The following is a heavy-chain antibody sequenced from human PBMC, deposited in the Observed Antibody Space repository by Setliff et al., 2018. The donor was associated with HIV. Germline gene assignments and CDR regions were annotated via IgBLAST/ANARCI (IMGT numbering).Heavy chain of an antibody. D-gene: IGHD2-21*01. V-gene: IGHV4-34*01. CDR3: ARAGVNFDY. J-gene: IGHJ4*02. CDR2: INHSGST. Sequence: PSETLSLTCAVYGGSFSGYYWSWIRQPPGKGLECIGEINHSGSTNYNPSLKSRVTISVDTSKNQFSLKLSSVTAADTAVYYCARAGVNFDYWGQGTLVTVSS. CDR1: GGSFSGYY.